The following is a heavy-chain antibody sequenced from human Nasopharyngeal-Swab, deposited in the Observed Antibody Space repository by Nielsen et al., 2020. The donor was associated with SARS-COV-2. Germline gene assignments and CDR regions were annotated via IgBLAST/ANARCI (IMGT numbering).Heavy chain of an antibody. J-gene: IGHJ5*02. CDR2: IDPSDSYA. V-gene: IGHV5-10-1*01. CDR1: GYSFTSYW. Sequence: GESLKISCKGSGYSFTSYWISWVRQMPGKGLEWMGRIDPSDSYANYSPSFQGHVTISADKSISTAYLQWSSLKASDTAMYYCARHWSDPGNWFDPWGQGTLVTVSS. CDR3: ARHWSDPGNWFDP.